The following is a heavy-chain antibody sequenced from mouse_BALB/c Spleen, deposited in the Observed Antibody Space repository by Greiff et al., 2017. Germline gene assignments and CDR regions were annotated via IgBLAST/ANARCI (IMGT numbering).Heavy chain of an antibody. V-gene: IGHV2-6-5*01. CDR1: GFSLTDYG. J-gene: IGHJ4*01. D-gene: IGHD2-10*02. Sequence: VQLQQSGPGLVAPSQSLSITCTVSGFSLTDYGVSWIRQPPGKGLEWLGVIWGGGSTYYNSALKSRLSISKDNSKSQVFLKMNSLQTDDTAMYYCAKRYGNYVDAMDDWGQGTSVTVSS. CDR3: AKRYGNYVDAMDD. CDR2: IWGGGST.